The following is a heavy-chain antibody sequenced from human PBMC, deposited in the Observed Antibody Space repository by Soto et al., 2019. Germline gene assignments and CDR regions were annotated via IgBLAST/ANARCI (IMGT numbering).Heavy chain of an antibody. CDR2: INHSGST. V-gene: IGHV4-34*01. CDR3: ARRKYYYGSGSPCDY. Sequence: QVQLQQWGAGLLKPSETLSLTCAVYGGSFSGYYWSWIRQPPGKGLEWIGEINHSGSTNYNPSLKSRVTISVDTSKNQFSLKLSSVTAADTAVYYCARRKYYYGSGSPCDYWAQGTLVTVSS. J-gene: IGHJ4*02. CDR1: GGSFSGYY. D-gene: IGHD3-10*01.